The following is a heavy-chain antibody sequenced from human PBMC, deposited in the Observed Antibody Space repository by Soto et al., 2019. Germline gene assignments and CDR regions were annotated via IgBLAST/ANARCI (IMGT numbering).Heavy chain of an antibody. Sequence: ASVKVSCKASGFSFTGDYIHWLRQAPGQGLEWMGWINAHSGGTEYAQKFQGRVTLTRDTSIATAYLKLTSLTSDDTALYYCAKDLTRQLAYWLDPWGQGTQVTVSS. D-gene: IGHD6-6*01. CDR3: AKDLTRQLAYWLDP. J-gene: IGHJ5*02. V-gene: IGHV1-2*02. CDR2: INAHSGGT. CDR1: GFSFTGDY.